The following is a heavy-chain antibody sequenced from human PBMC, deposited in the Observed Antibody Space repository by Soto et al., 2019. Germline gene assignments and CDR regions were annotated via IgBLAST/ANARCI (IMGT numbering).Heavy chain of an antibody. V-gene: IGHV1-69*08. Sequence: QVQLVQSGAEVKKPGSSVKVSCKASGGTFSRYSITWVRQAPGHGLEWIGRIIPIFGIPTYAQKFQGRGTFTADKSTSLANMELSSLRSDDTAVYYCAREDRDRETGLVPSAIDGMDVWCQGTTVTVSS. CDR1: GGTFSRYS. J-gene: IGHJ6*02. CDR3: AREDRDRETGLVPSAIDGMDV. D-gene: IGHD2-2*01. CDR2: IIPIFGIP.